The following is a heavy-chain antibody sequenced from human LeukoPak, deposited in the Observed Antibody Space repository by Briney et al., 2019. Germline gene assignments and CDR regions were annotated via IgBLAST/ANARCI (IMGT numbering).Heavy chain of an antibody. CDR3: ARDYSGVEARPSASYYYYMDV. D-gene: IGHD6-6*01. Sequence: SGRSLRLSCAASGFTFSSYGMHWVRQAPGKGLEWVAVIWYDGSNKYYADSVKGRFTIYRDNSKNTLYLQMNSLRAEDTAVYYCARDYSGVEARPSASYYYYMDVWGKGTTVTVSS. J-gene: IGHJ6*03. CDR1: GFTFSSYG. CDR2: IWYDGSNK. V-gene: IGHV3-33*01.